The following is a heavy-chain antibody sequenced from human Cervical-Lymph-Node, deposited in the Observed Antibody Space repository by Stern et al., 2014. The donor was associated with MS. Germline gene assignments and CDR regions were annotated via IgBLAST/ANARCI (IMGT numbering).Heavy chain of an antibody. CDR2: IYWDGDK. Sequence: QITLKESGPTLVKPTETLRLTCTFSGFSLRTNGVAVGWIRQTPGKALEFLALIYWDGDKRYNPSLKRRLTITTDTSQSQVVLKMTSLDPVDTATYYCVYDPPGDFLEDAFDIWGQGTMVTISS. J-gene: IGHJ3*02. CDR3: VYDPPGDFLEDAFDI. V-gene: IGHV2-5*02. CDR1: GFSLRTNGVA. D-gene: IGHD4-17*01.